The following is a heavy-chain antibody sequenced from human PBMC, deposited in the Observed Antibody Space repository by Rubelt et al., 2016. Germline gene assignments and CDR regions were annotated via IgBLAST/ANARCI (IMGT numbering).Heavy chain of an antibody. V-gene: IGHV3-23*04. CDR3: AKNSRRELPVDP. CDR1: GFTFSSYA. D-gene: IGHD1-7*01. CDR2: ISGSGGYT. Sequence: EVHLVESGGGLVQPGGSLRLSCAASGFTFSSYAMSWVRQAPGKGLEWVSVISGSGGYTYYADSVKGRFTISRDNSKNTLYQQMNSLRAEDTALYYCAKNSRRELPVDPWGQGTLVTVSS. J-gene: IGHJ5*02.